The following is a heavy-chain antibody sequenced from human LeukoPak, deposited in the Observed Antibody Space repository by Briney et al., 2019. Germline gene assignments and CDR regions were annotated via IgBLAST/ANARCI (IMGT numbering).Heavy chain of an antibody. J-gene: IGHJ6*03. V-gene: IGHV4-34*01. Sequence: SETLSLTCAVYGGSFSGYYWSWIRQPPGKGLEWIGEISHSGSTNYNPSLKSRVTISVDTSKNQFSLKLSSVTAADTAVYYCARGLFITIFGVVIPYMDVWGKGTPVTVSS. CDR2: ISHSGST. D-gene: IGHD3-3*01. CDR1: GGSFSGYY. CDR3: ARGLFITIFGVVIPYMDV.